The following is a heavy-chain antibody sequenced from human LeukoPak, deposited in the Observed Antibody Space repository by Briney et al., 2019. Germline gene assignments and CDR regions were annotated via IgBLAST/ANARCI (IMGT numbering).Heavy chain of an antibody. J-gene: IGHJ3*02. CDR1: GFNSRTYG. CDR2: ISYDGSNK. Sequence: GRSLRLSCAASGFNSRTYGLHWVRQAPGKGLDWVAVISYDGSNKYYADSVKGRFTISRDNSKNTLYLQMNSLRAEDTAVYYCARDERRITMIVVVITGAFDIWGQGTMVTVSS. CDR3: ARDERRITMIVVVITGAFDI. V-gene: IGHV3-30*03. D-gene: IGHD3-22*01.